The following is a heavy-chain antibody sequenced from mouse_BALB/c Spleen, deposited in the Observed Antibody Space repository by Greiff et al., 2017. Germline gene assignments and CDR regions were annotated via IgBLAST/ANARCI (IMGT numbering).Heavy chain of an antibody. D-gene: IGHD2-1*01. V-gene: IGHV5-6*01. CDR1: GFTFSSYG. CDR3: ARESYGNYPAWFAY. CDR2: ISSGGSYT. Sequence: EVKLMESGGDLVKPGGSLKLSCAASGFTFSSYGMSWVRQTPDKRLEWVATISSGGSYTYYPDSVKGRFTISRDNAKNTLYLQMSSLKSEDTAMYYCARESYGNYPAWFAYWGQGTLVTVSA. J-gene: IGHJ3*01.